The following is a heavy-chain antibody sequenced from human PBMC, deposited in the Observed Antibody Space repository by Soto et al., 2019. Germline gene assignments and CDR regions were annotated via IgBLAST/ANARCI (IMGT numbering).Heavy chain of an antibody. CDR1: GDNISSLY. CDR2: IFSSGST. V-gene: IGHV4-59*11. J-gene: IGHJ4*02. CDR3: ARVGYCSSTPCWPIGYFEY. D-gene: IGHD2-2*01. Sequence: PSETLSHTCPVSGDNISSLYWTWIRQPTGKGLEWVGYIFSSGSTNYNPSLKSRVTISVDTSENQFSLKLTSVTAAGTAVYYCARVGYCSSTPCWPIGYFEYWGQGTLVTVS.